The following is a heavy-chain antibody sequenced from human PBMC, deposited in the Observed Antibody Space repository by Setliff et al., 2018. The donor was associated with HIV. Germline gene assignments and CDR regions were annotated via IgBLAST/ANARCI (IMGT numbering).Heavy chain of an antibody. J-gene: IGHJ6*03. V-gene: IGHV1-24*01. Sequence: GASVKVSCKVSGYSLIALSMHWARQTPGKGLEWMGRFNREYGGTIYSPNFQDRVTMTKDASTDTAYMELNSLRAEDTAAYYCARRVGVRPPFYYYYMDVWGKGTTVTVSS. CDR2: FNREYGGT. D-gene: IGHD1-26*01. CDR1: GYSLIALS. CDR3: ARRVGVRPPFYYYYMDV.